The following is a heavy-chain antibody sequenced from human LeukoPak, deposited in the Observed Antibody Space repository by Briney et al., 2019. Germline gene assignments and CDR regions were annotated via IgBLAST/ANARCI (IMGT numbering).Heavy chain of an antibody. D-gene: IGHD2-2*01. CDR3: ARGGEVVPAAIGGY. CDR2: IKQDGSEK. Sequence: GGSLRLSCAASGFTFSSYWMSWVRQAPGKGLEWVANIKQDGSEKYYVDSVKGRFTISRDNAKNSLYLQMNSLRAEDTAVYYCARGGEVVPAAIGGYWGQGTLVSVSS. J-gene: IGHJ4*02. CDR1: GFTFSSYW. V-gene: IGHV3-7*01.